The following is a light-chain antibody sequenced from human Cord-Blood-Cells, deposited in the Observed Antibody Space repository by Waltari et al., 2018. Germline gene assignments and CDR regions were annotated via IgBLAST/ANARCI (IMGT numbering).Light chain of an antibody. CDR3: SSYTSSSTLYV. V-gene: IGLV2-14*01. Sequence: QSALTQPASVSGSPGQSITISCTGTSSDVGGYNYVSWYQQHPGKAPKLIIYDVSNRPSGVSNRFSGSKPGNTASLTISGLQAEDEADYYCSSYTSSSTLYVFGTGTKVTVL. CDR2: DVS. J-gene: IGLJ1*01. CDR1: SSDVGGYNY.